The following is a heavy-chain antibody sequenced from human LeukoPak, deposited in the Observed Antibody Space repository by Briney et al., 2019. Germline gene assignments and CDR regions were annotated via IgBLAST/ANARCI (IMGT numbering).Heavy chain of an antibody. J-gene: IGHJ5*02. D-gene: IGHD3-22*01. Sequence: SETLSLTCTVSGGSISSSSYYWSRIRQPAGKGLEWIGRIYTSGSTNYNPSLKSRVTISVDTSKNQFSLKLSSVTAADTAVYYCARGPRYYYDSSGYYPEDWFDPWGQGTLVTVSS. V-gene: IGHV4-61*02. CDR3: ARGPRYYYDSSGYYPEDWFDP. CDR1: GGSISSSSYY. CDR2: IYTSGST.